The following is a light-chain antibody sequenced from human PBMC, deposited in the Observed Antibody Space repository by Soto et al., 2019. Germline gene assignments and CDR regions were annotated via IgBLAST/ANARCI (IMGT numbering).Light chain of an antibody. J-gene: IGKJ1*01. CDR2: EVS. Sequence: DVVMTQSPLSLPVTLGQPASISCRSSQSLIHSDGSTYLSWFQQRPGRSPRRLIYEVSDRGSGVPDGFSGSGLGSDFTLKISRVEAEDVGVYYCMQGTHWPWTFGQGTEVEIK. CDR1: QSLIHSDGSTY. V-gene: IGKV2-30*02. CDR3: MQGTHWPWT.